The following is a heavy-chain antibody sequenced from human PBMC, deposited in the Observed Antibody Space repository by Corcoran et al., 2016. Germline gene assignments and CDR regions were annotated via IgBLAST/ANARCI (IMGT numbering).Heavy chain of an antibody. CDR2: ISYDGSNK. CDR3: AKDPSTYCTNGVCYTDY. D-gene: IGHD2-8*01. V-gene: IGHV3-30*18. Sequence: QVQLVESGGGVVQPGRSLRLSCAASGFTFSSYGMHWVRQAPGKGLEWVAVISYDGSNKYYADSVKGRFTISRDNSKNTLYLQMNSLRAEDTAVCYCAKDPSTYCTNGVCYTDYWGQGTLVTVSS. J-gene: IGHJ4*02. CDR1: GFTFSSYG.